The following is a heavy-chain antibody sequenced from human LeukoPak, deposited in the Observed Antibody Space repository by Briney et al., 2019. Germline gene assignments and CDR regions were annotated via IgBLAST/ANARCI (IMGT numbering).Heavy chain of an antibody. D-gene: IGHD2-15*01. Sequence: GGSLRLSCAASGFTFSGAWMSWVRQAPGKGLEWVGRIKSKADGGTTDYAAPVKGRFTISRDDSKNMLYLQMNSLKTEDTAVYYCATDLSSYCSGGNCFLSYWGQGTLVTVSS. CDR1: GFTFSGAW. J-gene: IGHJ4*02. CDR2: IKSKADGGTT. CDR3: ATDLSSYCSGGNCFLSY. V-gene: IGHV3-15*01.